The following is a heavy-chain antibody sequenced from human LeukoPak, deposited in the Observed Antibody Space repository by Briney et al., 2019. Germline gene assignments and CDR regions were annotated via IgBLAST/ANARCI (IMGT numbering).Heavy chain of an antibody. CDR3: ASSRWLQLGGDY. Sequence: GGSLRLCCAASGFTFSTYGMDWVRQAPGKGLEWVSSISGSSKYIYYADSVKGRFTISRDNAKNSLFLEINSLRAEDTAMYYCASSRWLQLGGDYWGQGTLVTVSS. CDR1: GFTFSTYG. CDR2: ISGSSKYI. D-gene: IGHD5-24*01. J-gene: IGHJ4*02. V-gene: IGHV3-21*01.